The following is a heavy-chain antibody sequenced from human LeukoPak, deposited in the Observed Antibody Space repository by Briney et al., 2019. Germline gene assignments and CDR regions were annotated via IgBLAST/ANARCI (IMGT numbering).Heavy chain of an antibody. CDR2: IRSSGRST. J-gene: IGHJ4*02. V-gene: IGHV3-23*01. CDR3: AKDQASLLITMIVVVPGALDY. D-gene: IGHD3-22*01. Sequence: GGSLRLSCAASGFTFSSSAMTWVRQAPGKGLEWVSTIRSSGRSTYYADSVKGRFTISRDNSKNTLYLQMNSLRAEDTAVYYCAKDQASLLITMIVVVPGALDYWGQGTLVTVSS. CDR1: GFTFSSSA.